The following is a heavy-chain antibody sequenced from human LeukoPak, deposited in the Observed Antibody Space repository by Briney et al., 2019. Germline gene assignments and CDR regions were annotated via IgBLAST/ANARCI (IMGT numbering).Heavy chain of an antibody. CDR3: ARAGSQTIDY. CDR1: GVSISSSNSY. V-gene: IGHV4-39*01. CDR2: IYYSGNT. J-gene: IGHJ4*02. D-gene: IGHD1-7*01. Sequence: PSETLSLTCTVSGVSISSSNSYWGWIRQPPGKGLEWIGSIYYSGNTYYNASLKSQVSISIDTSKNQFSLRLTSVTAADTAVYYCARAGSQTIDYWGQGTLVTVSS.